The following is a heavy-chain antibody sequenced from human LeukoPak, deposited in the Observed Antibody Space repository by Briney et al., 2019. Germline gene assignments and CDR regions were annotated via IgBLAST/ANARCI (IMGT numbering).Heavy chain of an antibody. D-gene: IGHD3/OR15-3a*01. CDR3: ARFGLRYVYGMDV. J-gene: IGHJ6*02. Sequence: TGGSLRLSCAVSGFTFNSYAMTWVRQAPGKGLEWVSFISGNGVSTYYADSVKGRFTISRDNSKNTLYLQMNSLRAEDTAVYFCARFGLRYVYGMDVWGPGTTVTVS. CDR2: ISGNGVST. V-gene: IGHV3-23*01. CDR1: GFTFNSYA.